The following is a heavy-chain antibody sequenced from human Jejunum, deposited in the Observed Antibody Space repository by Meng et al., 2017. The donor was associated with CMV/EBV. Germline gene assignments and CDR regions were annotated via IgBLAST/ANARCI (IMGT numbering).Heavy chain of an antibody. D-gene: IGHD2-8*02. Sequence: GTFSSYALSWVRQAPGQGLEWMGGIIPVFGTANYAQKFQGRVTITTDESTTTAYMELSSLTSEDTAVYYCARSSAGHYVLDYVDYWGQGTLVTVSS. CDR2: IIPVFGTA. CDR1: GTFSSYA. CDR3: ARSSAGHYVLDYVDY. J-gene: IGHJ4*02. V-gene: IGHV1-69*05.